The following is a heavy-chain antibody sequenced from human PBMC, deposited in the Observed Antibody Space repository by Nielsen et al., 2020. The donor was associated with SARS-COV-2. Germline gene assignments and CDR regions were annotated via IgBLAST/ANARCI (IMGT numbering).Heavy chain of an antibody. CDR2: IIPILGIA. J-gene: IGHJ6*02. CDR1: GGTFSSYA. CDR3: ARLVVDFYGMDV. Sequence: SVKVSCKASGGTFSSYAISWVRQAPGQGLEWMGRIIPILGIANYAQKFQGRVTITADKSTSTAYMELSSLRSEDTAVYYCARLVVDFYGMDVWGQGTTVTVSS. D-gene: IGHD2-15*01. V-gene: IGHV1-69*04.